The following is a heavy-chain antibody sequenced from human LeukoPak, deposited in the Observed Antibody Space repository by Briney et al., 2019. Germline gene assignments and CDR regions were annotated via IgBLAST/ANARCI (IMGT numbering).Heavy chain of an antibody. CDR2: ITGSGRGT. D-gene: IGHD3-3*01. J-gene: IGHJ1*01. CDR3: AKDPFWSGYPI. CDR1: AFTFSSYA. Sequence: AGGSLRLSCAASAFTFSSYAMTWVRQAPGRGLECVSPITGSGRGTYYPDSVKRRFTISTHNSTNTLYLQLNSLRAEDTALYYCAKDPFWSGYPIWGQGTLVTVSS. V-gene: IGHV3-23*01.